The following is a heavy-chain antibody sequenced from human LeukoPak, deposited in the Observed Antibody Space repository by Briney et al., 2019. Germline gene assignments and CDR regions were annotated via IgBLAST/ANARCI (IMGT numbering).Heavy chain of an antibody. V-gene: IGHV3-21*01. CDR1: GFTFSTYS. Sequence: GGSLRLSCAASGFTFSTYSMNWVRQAPGKGLEWVSSISSSSSYIYYADSVKGRFTISRDNSKNTLYLQMNSLRAEDTALYYCASGTWNEGYFDYWGQGTLVTVSS. CDR3: ASGTWNEGYFDY. J-gene: IGHJ4*02. D-gene: IGHD1-1*01. CDR2: ISSSSSYI.